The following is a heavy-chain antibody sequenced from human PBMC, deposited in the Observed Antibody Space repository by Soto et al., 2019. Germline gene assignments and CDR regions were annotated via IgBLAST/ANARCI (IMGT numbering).Heavy chain of an antibody. CDR3: AHVYGGYDNFDY. Sequence: QITLKESGPTLVKPTQTLTLTCTFSGFSLSTSGVGVGWIRQPPGKALEWLALIYWDDDKRYSPSLKSRPTITKYTSKNQVVLTMTNMDPVDTATYYCAHVYGGYDNFDYWGQGTLVTVSS. J-gene: IGHJ4*02. D-gene: IGHD5-12*01. CDR1: GFSLSTSGVG. V-gene: IGHV2-5*02. CDR2: IYWDDDK.